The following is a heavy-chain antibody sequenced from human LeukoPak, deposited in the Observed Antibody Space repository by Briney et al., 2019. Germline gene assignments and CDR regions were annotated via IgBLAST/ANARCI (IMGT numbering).Heavy chain of an antibody. CDR1: GFTFNSYA. CDR3: AKSSDGDYVFYYYYGMDV. J-gene: IGHJ6*02. CDR2: ISGSGGST. Sequence: GGSLRLSCAASGFTFNSYAMSWVRQAPGKGLEWVSAISGSGGSTYYADSVKGRFTISRDNSKNTLYLQMNSLRAEDTAVYYCAKSSDGDYVFYYYYGMDVWGQGTTVTVSS. D-gene: IGHD4-17*01. V-gene: IGHV3-23*01.